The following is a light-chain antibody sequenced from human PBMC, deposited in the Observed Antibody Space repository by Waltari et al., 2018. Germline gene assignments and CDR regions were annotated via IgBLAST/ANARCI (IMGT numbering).Light chain of an antibody. V-gene: IGKV1-39*01. CDR3: QQSLTTPYT. CDR1: ESISLY. J-gene: IGKJ2*01. Sequence: DIQLTQSPSSLSASVGGRVTITCRASESISLYLNWYQQKPGKAPNLLLYGASALRTGVPSRFSGSGSGTDFTLTITSLQPDDFAVYICQQSLTTPYTCGQGTKLE. CDR2: GAS.